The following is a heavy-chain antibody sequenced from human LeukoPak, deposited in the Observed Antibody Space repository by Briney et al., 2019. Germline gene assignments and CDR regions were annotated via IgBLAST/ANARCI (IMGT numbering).Heavy chain of an antibody. CDR3: TTAIHLATFDY. CDR1: GFTISGSA. J-gene: IGHJ4*02. D-gene: IGHD1-26*01. V-gene: IGHV3-73*01. CDR2: IRSKANTYAT. Sequence: GGSLTLSCAASGFTISGSAMHWVRQASGKGLEWVGRIRSKANTYATAYAASVKGRFTVSRDDSKNTAYLQMNSLRTEDTAVYYCTTAIHLATFDYWGQGTLVTVSS.